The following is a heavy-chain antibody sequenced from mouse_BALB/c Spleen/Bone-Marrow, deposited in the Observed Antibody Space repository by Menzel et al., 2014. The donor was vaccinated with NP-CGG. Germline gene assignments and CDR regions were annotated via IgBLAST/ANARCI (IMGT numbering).Heavy chain of an antibody. D-gene: IGHD2-14*01. J-gene: IGHJ1*01. V-gene: IGHV1-63*02. CDR2: IYPGGGYT. Sequence: VKLMESGAELVRPGTSVKVSCKASGYTFTNYWLGWVKQRPGHGLEWIGDIYPGGGYTNHNEKFKGKATLTADTSSSTAYMQLSSLTSEDSAVYFCAREVRRYFDVWGAGTTVTVSS. CDR3: AREVRRYFDV. CDR1: GYTFTNYW.